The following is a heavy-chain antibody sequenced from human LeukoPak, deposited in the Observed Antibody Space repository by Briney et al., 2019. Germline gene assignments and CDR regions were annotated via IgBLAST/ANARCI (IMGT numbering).Heavy chain of an antibody. CDR3: ARDRKTLVGAISAVDY. J-gene: IGHJ4*02. CDR1: GYTFTGYY. V-gene: IGHV1-2*06. CDR2: INPNSGGT. D-gene: IGHD1-26*01. Sequence: ASVKVSCKASGYTFTGYYMHWVRQAPGQGLEWMGRINPNSGGTNYAQKLQGRVTMTRDTSISTAYMELSRLRPDDTAVYYCARDRKTLVGAISAVDYWGQGTLVTVSS.